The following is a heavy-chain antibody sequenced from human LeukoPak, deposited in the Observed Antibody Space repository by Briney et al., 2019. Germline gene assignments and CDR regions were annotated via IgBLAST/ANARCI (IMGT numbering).Heavy chain of an antibody. J-gene: IGHJ6*02. D-gene: IGHD3-16*01. CDR1: GGSFSGYY. Sequence: SETLSLTCAVYGGSFSGYYRSWIRQPPGKGLEWIGEINHSGSTNYNPPLKSRVTISVDTSKNQFSLKLSSVTAADTAVYYCARAWGVKHYYYYGMDVWGQGTTVTVSS. CDR2: INHSGST. V-gene: IGHV4-34*01. CDR3: ARAWGVKHYYYYGMDV.